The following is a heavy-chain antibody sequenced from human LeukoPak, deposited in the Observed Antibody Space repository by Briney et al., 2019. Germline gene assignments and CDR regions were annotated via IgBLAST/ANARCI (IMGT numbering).Heavy chain of an antibody. CDR2: IRYDGSNK. V-gene: IGHV3-30*02. D-gene: IGHD2-21*02. CDR1: GFTFSSYG. CDR3: AKDSRSVVLTVGPYYFYC. Sequence: GGSLRLSCAASGFTFSSYGMQWVRQAPAKGLERVAFIRYDGSNKYYADSVKGRFTISRDNSNNKLYLQMHSLRAEDTAVYYCAKDSRSVVLTVGPYYFYCWGEGTLVGVSS. J-gene: IGHJ4*02.